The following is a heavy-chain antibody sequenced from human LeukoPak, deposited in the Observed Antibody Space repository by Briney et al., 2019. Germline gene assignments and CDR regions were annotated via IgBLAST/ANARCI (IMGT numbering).Heavy chain of an antibody. D-gene: IGHD4-17*01. CDR1: GFTFSSYG. V-gene: IGHV3-33*08. CDR2: IWNDGSRN. J-gene: IGHJ4*02. Sequence: PGRSLRLSCAASGFTFSSYGMHWVRQAPGKGLEWVAVIWNDGSRNYHADSVKGRFTISRDNSKSMLYLQMNSLRAEDTAVYYCARLLDYGDYPLWYYFDYWGQGTLVTVSS. CDR3: ARLLDYGDYPLWYYFDY.